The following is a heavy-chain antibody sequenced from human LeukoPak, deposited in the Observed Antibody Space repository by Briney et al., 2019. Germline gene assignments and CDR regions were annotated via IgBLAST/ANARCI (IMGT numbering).Heavy chain of an antibody. V-gene: IGHV4-34*01. Sequence: PSETLSLTCAVYGGSFSGYYWSWIRQPPGKGLEWIGEINHSGSTNYNPSLKSRVTISVDTSKNQFSLKLSSVTAADTAVYYCASDYPLLWFGELLTWGQGTLVTVSS. CDR2: INHSGST. CDR1: GGSFSGYY. J-gene: IGHJ5*02. CDR3: ASDYPLLWFGELLT. D-gene: IGHD3-10*01.